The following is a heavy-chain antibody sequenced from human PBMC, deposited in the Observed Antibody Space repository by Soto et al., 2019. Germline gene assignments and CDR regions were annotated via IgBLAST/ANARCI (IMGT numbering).Heavy chain of an antibody. V-gene: IGHV4-30-4*01. Sequence: PSETLSLTCTVSGGSISSGDYFWSWIRQPPGKGLEWIGYLYYSGSTYYNPSLKSRLTISVDTSKNQFSLKLSSVTAADTAVYYCAREGHSGYDYVGYYYGMDVWGQGTTVTVSS. CDR3: AREGHSGYDYVGYYYGMDV. CDR1: GGSISSGDYF. CDR2: LYYSGST. J-gene: IGHJ6*02. D-gene: IGHD5-12*01.